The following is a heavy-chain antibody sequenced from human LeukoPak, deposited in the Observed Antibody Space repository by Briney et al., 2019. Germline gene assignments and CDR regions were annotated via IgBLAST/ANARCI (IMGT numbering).Heavy chain of an antibody. CDR3: AREMATGPYYFDY. CDR1: GGSIRSSSYY. Sequence: SETLSPTCTVSGGSIRSSSYYWGWIRQPPGKGLEWIGNIYYSGSTYYSPSLKSRVTISVDTSKNHFSLKLSSVTAADTAVYYCAREMATGPYYFDYWGQGTLVTVSS. D-gene: IGHD5-24*01. J-gene: IGHJ4*02. V-gene: IGHV4-39*07. CDR2: IYYSGST.